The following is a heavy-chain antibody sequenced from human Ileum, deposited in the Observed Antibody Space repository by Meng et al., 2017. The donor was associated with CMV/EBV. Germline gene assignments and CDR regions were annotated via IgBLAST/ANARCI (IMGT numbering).Heavy chain of an antibody. CDR3: ARGVAGGPFDY. CDR1: GGSFSGYY. J-gene: IGHJ4*02. Sequence: QVQLQQEGAGLLKPSGSLSLTCAVYGGSFSGYYGSWIRQPPGKGLEWIGEINHSGSTNYNPSLKSRVTISVDTSKNQFFLKLSSVTAADTAVYYCARGVAGGPFDYWGQGTLVTVSS. V-gene: IGHV4-34*01. D-gene: IGHD2-15*01. CDR2: INHSGST.